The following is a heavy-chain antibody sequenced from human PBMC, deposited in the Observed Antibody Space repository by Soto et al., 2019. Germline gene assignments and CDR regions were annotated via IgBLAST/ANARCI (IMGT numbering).Heavy chain of an antibody. Sequence: QVQLQESGPGLVKPSQTLSLTCAVSGGSISSGDYYWSWLRQPPGKGLEWIGYIFYRGNTIYNPSRKSRPTISIDPSQNTCALKLSSVTAAQTALYYCARVDMLGPTPATSDAWGQGTMVPVSS. V-gene: IGHV4-30-4*01. CDR1: GGSISSGDYY. D-gene: IGHD3-9*01. CDR3: ARVDMLGPTPATSDA. J-gene: IGHJ3*01. CDR2: IFYRGNT.